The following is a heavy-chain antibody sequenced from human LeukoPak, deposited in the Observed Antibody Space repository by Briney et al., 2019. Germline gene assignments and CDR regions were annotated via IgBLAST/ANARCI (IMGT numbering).Heavy chain of an antibody. CDR1: GFTFSSYW. Sequence: GGSLRLSCAASGFTFSSYWMSWVRQAPGKGLEWVANIKQDGSEKYYVDSVKGRFTISRDNAKNSLYLQMNSLRAEDAAVYYCARDDCSSISCYHNWFDPWGQGTLVTVSS. V-gene: IGHV3-7*01. J-gene: IGHJ5*02. CDR2: IKQDGSEK. CDR3: ARDDCSSISCYHNWFDP. D-gene: IGHD2-2*01.